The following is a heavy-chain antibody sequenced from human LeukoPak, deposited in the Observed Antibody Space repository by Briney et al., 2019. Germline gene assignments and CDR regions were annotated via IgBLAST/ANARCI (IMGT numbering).Heavy chain of an antibody. Sequence: YIYYSLITNYTPSLKSRVTISVETSKKKFSLKKSSVTAADTAVYYCARTDYDILTGLFDPWGQGTLVTVSS. J-gene: IGHJ5*02. V-gene: IGHV4-59*01. CDR2: IYYSLIT. CDR3: ARTDYDILTGLFDP. D-gene: IGHD3-9*01.